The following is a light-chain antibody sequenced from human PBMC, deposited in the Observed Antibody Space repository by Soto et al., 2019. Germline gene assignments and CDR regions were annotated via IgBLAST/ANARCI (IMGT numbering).Light chain of an antibody. CDR2: DAS. CDR1: QSISAW. J-gene: IGKJ1*01. Sequence: DIQMTQSPSTLSASVGDRVTITCRASQSISAWLAWYQQKPGKAPILLIYDASSLESGVPSRFSGSGSGTDFTLTISSLQPEDFGTYYCQQSFSTPRTFGQGTKVDIK. CDR3: QQSFSTPRT. V-gene: IGKV1-39*01.